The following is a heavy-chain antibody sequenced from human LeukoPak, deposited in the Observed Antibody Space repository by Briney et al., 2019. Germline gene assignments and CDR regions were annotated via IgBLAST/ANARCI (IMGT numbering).Heavy chain of an antibody. Sequence: SETLSLTCTVSGGSISSYYWSWIRQPPGKGQEWIGYIYYSGSTNYNPSLKSRVTISVDTSKNQFSLKLSSVTAADTAVYCCARVYYYDSSGPSSYFDYWGQGTLVTVSS. J-gene: IGHJ4*02. CDR3: ARVYYYDSSGPSSYFDY. CDR1: GGSISSYY. D-gene: IGHD3-22*01. CDR2: IYYSGST. V-gene: IGHV4-59*01.